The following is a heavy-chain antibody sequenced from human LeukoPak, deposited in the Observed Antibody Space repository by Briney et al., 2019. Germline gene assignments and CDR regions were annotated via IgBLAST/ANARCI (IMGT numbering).Heavy chain of an antibody. CDR3: ARHSGYFTPSDAFDI. J-gene: IGHJ3*02. V-gene: IGHV3-7*01. CDR1: GFTFSSYW. CDR2: IKQDGSEK. Sequence: GGSLRLSCAASGFTFSSYWMSWVRQAPGKGLEWVANIKQDGSEKYYVDSVKGRFTISRDNAKNSLYLQMNSLRAEDTAVYYCARHSGYFTPSDAFDIWGQGTMVTVSS. D-gene: IGHD3-22*01.